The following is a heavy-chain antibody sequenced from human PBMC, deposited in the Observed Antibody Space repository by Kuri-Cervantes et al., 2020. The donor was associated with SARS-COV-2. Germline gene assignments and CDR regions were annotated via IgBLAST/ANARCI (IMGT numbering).Heavy chain of an antibody. CDR3: AKAGGTIPPTADY. CDR1: GFTFSSYG. D-gene: IGHD3-9*01. CDR2: IRYDGSNK. V-gene: IGHV3-30*02. J-gene: IGHJ4*02. Sequence: GESLKISCAASGFTFSSYGMHWVRQAPGKGLEWVAFIRYDGSNKYYADSVKGRFTISRDNSKTTLYLQMNSLRAEDTAVSYCAKAGGTIPPTADYWGQGTLVTVSS.